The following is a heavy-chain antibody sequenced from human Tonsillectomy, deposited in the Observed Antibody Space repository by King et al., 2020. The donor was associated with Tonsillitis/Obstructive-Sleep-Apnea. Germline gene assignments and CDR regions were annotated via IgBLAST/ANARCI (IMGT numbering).Heavy chain of an antibody. CDR3: ARGLPAATLYYYYYYMDV. CDR2: ISRSSSTI. V-gene: IGHV3-48*02. D-gene: IGHD2-2*01. Sequence: VQLVESGGGLVQPGGSLRLSCAASGFTFSYYIMNWVRQAPGKGLEWGSYISRSSSTIYYADSVKGRFTISRDNAKNSLYLQMNSLRDEDTAVYYCARGLPAATLYYYYYYMDVWGKGTTVTVSS. J-gene: IGHJ6*03. CDR1: GFTFSYYI.